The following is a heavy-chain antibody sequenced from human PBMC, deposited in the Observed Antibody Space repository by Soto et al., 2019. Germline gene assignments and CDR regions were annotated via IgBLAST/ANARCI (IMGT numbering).Heavy chain of an antibody. Sequence: PSETLSLTCTVSGGSISSSSYYWGWIRQPPGKGLEWIGSIYYSGSTYYNPSLKSRVTISVDTSKNQLSLKLSSVTAADTAVYYCARHRKDGYNFEIGYWGQGTLVTVSS. CDR1: GGSISSSSYY. D-gene: IGHD5-12*01. V-gene: IGHV4-39*01. CDR3: ARHRKDGYNFEIGY. CDR2: IYYSGST. J-gene: IGHJ4*02.